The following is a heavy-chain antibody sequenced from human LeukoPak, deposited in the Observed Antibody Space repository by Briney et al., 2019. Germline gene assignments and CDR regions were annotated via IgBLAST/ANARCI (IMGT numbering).Heavy chain of an antibody. J-gene: IGHJ4*02. CDR1: GFTFSRYW. D-gene: IGHD1-26*01. CDR2: IKQDGSEK. CDR3: GGEWDSGWGGTYFDN. Sequence: GGSLRLSCAASGFTFSRYWMTWVRQAPGKGLEWVANIKQDGSEKFYADSLKGRLIISRDNAKSSLYLQVNSLTVEDTAVYYCGGEWDSGWGGTYFDNWGQGTLVTVSS. V-gene: IGHV3-7*01.